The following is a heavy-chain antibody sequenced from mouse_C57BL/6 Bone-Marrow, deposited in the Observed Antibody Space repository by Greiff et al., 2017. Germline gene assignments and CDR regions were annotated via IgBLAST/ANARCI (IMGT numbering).Heavy chain of an antibody. D-gene: IGHD2-2*01. V-gene: IGHV1-15*01. CDR3: TPDGGYHWYFDV. J-gene: IGHJ1*03. Sequence: VQLQQSGAELVRPGASVTLSCKASGYTFTDYEMHWVKQTPVHGLEWIGAFDPEPGGTAYNQTFKGKALLAADKSSSTAYMERRSLTSEDSAVYYWTPDGGYHWYFDVWGTGTTVTVSS. CDR1: GYTFTDYE. CDR2: FDPEPGGT.